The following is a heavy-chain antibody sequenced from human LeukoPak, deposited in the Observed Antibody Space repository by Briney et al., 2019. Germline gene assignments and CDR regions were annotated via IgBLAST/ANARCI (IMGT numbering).Heavy chain of an antibody. CDR3: AKQAKYSYGWLSTQKQAFDY. CDR2: ISGSGGST. D-gene: IGHD6-19*01. V-gene: IGHV3-23*01. CDR1: GFTFSSYA. J-gene: IGHJ4*02. Sequence: GGSLGLSYAPSGFTFSSYAMSWVRQAAGKGLEWVSRISGSGGSTYYADFVKGRFTISRDNSKNSLYLQMNSLRAEDTAVFYCAKQAKYSYGWLSTQKQAFDYWGQGTLVTVSS.